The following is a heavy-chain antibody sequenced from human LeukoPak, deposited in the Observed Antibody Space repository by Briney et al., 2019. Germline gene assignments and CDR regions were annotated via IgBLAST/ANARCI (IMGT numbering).Heavy chain of an antibody. V-gene: IGHV3-33*06. Sequence: PGGFLRLSCAASGFTFSDYAMHWVRQAPGKGLEWVAVIGYDGSNKYDADSVKGRFTISRDNSKNMMYLQMNSLRAEDTAVYYCAKRNNFDYWGQGTLVTVSA. J-gene: IGHJ4*02. CDR2: IGYDGSNK. CDR1: GFTFSDYA. CDR3: AKRNNFDY.